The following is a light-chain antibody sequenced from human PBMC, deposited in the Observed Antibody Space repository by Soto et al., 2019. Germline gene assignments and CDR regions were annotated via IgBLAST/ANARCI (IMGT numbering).Light chain of an antibody. Sequence: QSVLTQPASVSGSPGQSITISCTGTNNDVGGYKLVSWYQQHPGKVPKVVIYEGSKRPSGVPDRFSGSRSGTSASLAIVGLRSEDEAIYYCAAWDASLSACVFGNGTKLTVL. J-gene: IGLJ1*01. V-gene: IGLV2-14*02. CDR1: NNDVGGYKL. CDR2: EGS. CDR3: AAWDASLSACV.